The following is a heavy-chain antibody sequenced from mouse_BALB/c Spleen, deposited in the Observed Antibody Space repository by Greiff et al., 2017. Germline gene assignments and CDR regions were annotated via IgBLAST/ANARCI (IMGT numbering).Heavy chain of an antibody. Sequence: EVKLVESGGGLVKPGGSLKLSCAASGFAFSSYDMSWVRQTPEKRLEWVAYISSGGGSTYYPDTVKGRFTISRDNAKNTLYLQMSSLKSEDTAMYYCARHGVDGYFHYYAMDYWGQGTSVTVSS. D-gene: IGHD2-3*01. CDR1: GFAFSSYD. V-gene: IGHV5-12-1*01. J-gene: IGHJ4*01. CDR3: ARHGVDGYFHYYAMDY. CDR2: ISSGGGST.